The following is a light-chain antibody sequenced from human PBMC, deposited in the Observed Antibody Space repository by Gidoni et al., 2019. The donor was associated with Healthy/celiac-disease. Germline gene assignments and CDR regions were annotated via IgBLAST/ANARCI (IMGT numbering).Light chain of an antibody. CDR1: RSHIGAGYD. V-gene: IGLV1-40*01. CDR3: QSYDSSLSAVV. Sequence: QSVLTQPPSVSGAPGQRVTIPCTGRRSHIGAGYDVHWYQQLPGTAPNLLIYGNSNRPSGVPDRFSGSKSGTSASLAITGLQAEDEADYYCQSYDSSLSAVVFGGGTKLTVL. J-gene: IGLJ2*01. CDR2: GNS.